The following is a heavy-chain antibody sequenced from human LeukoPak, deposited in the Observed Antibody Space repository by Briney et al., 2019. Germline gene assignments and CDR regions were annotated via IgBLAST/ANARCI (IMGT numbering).Heavy chain of an antibody. CDR2: INANSGAS. CDR1: GFIFTDYH. J-gene: IGHJ5*02. Sequence: ASVKVSCKASGFIFTDYHIHWVRQAPGQGLEWMGWINANSGASTYAPKFQGRVTMTRDTSISTAYMEVGRLRSDDTAIYYCARVPYCSTASCYSAWGQGTLVTVAS. CDR3: ARVPYCSTASCYSA. V-gene: IGHV1-2*02. D-gene: IGHD2-2*01.